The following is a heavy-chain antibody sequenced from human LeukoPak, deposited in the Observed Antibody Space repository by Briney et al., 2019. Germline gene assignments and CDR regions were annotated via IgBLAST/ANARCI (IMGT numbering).Heavy chain of an antibody. D-gene: IGHD3-22*01. CDR3: ATPLDYYDTSGYHQGGD. J-gene: IGHJ4*02. V-gene: IGHV3-7*03. Sequence: GGSLRLSCAASGFTFSSYAMSWVRQAPGKGLEWVANIKQDGSKKNYVDSVKGRFTISRDNAKNSLYLQMNSLRAEDTAVYYCATPLDYYDTSGYHQGGDWGQGTLVTVSS. CDR1: GFTFSSYA. CDR2: IKQDGSKK.